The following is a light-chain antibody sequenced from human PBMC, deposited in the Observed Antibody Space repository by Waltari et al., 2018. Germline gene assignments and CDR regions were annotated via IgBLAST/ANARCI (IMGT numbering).Light chain of an antibody. CDR1: QSLVYPDGNTY. CDR3: VEGTHWPPYT. V-gene: IGKV2-30*01. CDR2: RVS. J-gene: IGKJ2*01. Sequence: DVVMTQSPLSLPVTLGQPASISCKSSQSLVYPDGNTYLHWFQQRPGQSPRRLIYRVSNRDSGVPDRFSGSGSGTDFTLKISRVEAEDVGVYYCVEGTHWPPYTFGQGTKLEIK.